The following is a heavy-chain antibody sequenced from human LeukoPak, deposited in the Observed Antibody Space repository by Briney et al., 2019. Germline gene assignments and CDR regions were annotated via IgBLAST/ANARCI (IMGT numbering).Heavy chain of an antibody. Sequence: SETLSLTCTVSGGSISSYYWSWIRQPPGKGLEWIGYIYYSGSTNYSPSLKSRVTISVDTSKNQFSLKLSSVTAADTAVYYCTRSLGVVIHGGMDVWGQGTTVTVSS. CDR3: TRSLGVVIHGGMDV. CDR1: GGSISSYY. CDR2: IYYSGST. D-gene: IGHD3-3*01. V-gene: IGHV4-59*01. J-gene: IGHJ6*02.